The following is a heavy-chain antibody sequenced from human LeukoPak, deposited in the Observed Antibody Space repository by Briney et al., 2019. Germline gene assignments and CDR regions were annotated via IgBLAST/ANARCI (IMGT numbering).Heavy chain of an antibody. J-gene: IGHJ6*03. CDR1: GGSISSYY. CDR2: IYYSGST. CDR3: ASVRRGFGESSKYYSYYYMHV. D-gene: IGHD3-10*01. Sequence: PSETLSLTCTVSGGSISSYYWGWIRQPPGKGLEWIGNIYYSGSTYYNPSLKSRVTISVDTSNNQFSLKLSAVTAADTAVYYCASVRRGFGESSKYYSYYYMHVWGNGTTVTIAS. V-gene: IGHV4-39*01.